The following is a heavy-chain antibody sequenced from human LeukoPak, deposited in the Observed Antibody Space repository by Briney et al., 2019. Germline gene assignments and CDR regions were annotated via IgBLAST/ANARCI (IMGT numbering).Heavy chain of an antibody. Sequence: GGSLRLSCAASGFTFGDYWMTWVRQAPGKGLEWVANIKRDGSEKYSVDSVKGRFTISRDNAKNSMYLQMNSLRAEDTAVYYCARDNWELRGFDYWGQGTLVTVSS. D-gene: IGHD3-10*01. CDR1: GFTFGDYW. V-gene: IGHV3-7*01. J-gene: IGHJ4*02. CDR3: ARDNWELRGFDY. CDR2: IKRDGSEK.